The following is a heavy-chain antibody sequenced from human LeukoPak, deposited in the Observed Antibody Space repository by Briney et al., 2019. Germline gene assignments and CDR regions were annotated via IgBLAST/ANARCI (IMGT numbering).Heavy chain of an antibody. CDR1: GGSISSYY. CDR2: IYTTGST. D-gene: IGHD4-23*01. J-gene: IGHJ4*02. V-gene: IGHV4-4*07. CDR3: ARDRTYGGNSGFDY. Sequence: SETLSLTCTVSGGSISSYYWSWVRQPAGKGLEWIGRIYTTGSTNYNPSLKSRVAMPVDTSKNQFSLNLTSVTAADTAVYYCARDRTYGGNSGFDYWGRGTLVTVSS.